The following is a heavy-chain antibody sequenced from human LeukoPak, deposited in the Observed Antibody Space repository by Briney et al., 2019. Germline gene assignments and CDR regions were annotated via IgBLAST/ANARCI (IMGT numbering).Heavy chain of an antibody. CDR1: GFTFSTSW. Sequence: PGGSLRLSCAASGFTFSTSWMSWVRQAPGKGLEWVANIKQDGSAEYYVDSVKGRFTISRDNPKKSLYLQINSLRGEDTAVYYCARGGNSYGPYFDIWGQGTLVTVSS. CDR2: IKQDGSAE. V-gene: IGHV3-7*01. D-gene: IGHD5-18*01. J-gene: IGHJ4*02. CDR3: ARGGNSYGPYFDI.